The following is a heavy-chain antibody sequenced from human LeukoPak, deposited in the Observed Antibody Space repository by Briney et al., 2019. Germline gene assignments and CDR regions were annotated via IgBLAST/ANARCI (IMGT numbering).Heavy chain of an antibody. Sequence: SETLSLTRTVSGGSISSHYWSWIRQPPGKGLEWIGYIYYSGSTNYNPSLKSRVTISVDTSKNQFSLKLSSVTAADTAVYYCARDVVVVPAAPSAHNYYYYYMDVWGKGATVTVSS. V-gene: IGHV4-59*11. D-gene: IGHD2-2*01. CDR2: IYYSGST. J-gene: IGHJ6*03. CDR1: GGSISSHY. CDR3: ARDVVVVPAAPSAHNYYYYYMDV.